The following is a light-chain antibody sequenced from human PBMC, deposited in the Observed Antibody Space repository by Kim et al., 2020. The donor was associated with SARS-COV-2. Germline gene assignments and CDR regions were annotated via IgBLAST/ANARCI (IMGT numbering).Light chain of an antibody. CDR2: SNN. CDR1: SSNIGSNT. J-gene: IGLJ3*02. CDR3: AAWDDSLNGWV. Sequence: QSVLTQPPSASGTPGQRVTISCSGSSSNIGSNTVHWYQQLLGTAPKLLIYSNNQRPSGVPDRFSGSKYGTTPSWDNSGLHSGDEGDYYCAAWDDSLNGWVFGGGAQLT. V-gene: IGLV1-44*01.